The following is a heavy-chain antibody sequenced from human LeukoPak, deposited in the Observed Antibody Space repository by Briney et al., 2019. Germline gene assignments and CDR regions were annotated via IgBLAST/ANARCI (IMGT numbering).Heavy chain of an antibody. CDR2: IWYDGSNK. V-gene: IGHV3-33*01. CDR3: ARDLVPRYDSSGYYFPPGDY. Sequence: PGGSLRLSCAASGFTFSSYGMHWVRQAPGKGLEGVAVIWYDGSNKYYADSVKGRFTISRDNSKNTLYLQMNSLRAEDTAVYYCARDLVPRYDSSGYYFPPGDYWGQGTLVTVSS. J-gene: IGHJ4*02. D-gene: IGHD3-22*01. CDR1: GFTFSSYG.